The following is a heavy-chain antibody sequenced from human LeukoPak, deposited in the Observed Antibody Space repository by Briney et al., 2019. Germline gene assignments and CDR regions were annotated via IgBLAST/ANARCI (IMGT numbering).Heavy chain of an antibody. J-gene: IGHJ4*02. D-gene: IGHD3-22*01. V-gene: IGHV1-46*01. Sequence: ASVKVSCKASGYTFTSYYMHWVRQAPGQGLEWMGIIDPSGGSTSYAQKFQGRVTMTRDTSTSTVYMELSSLRSDDTAVYYCARTSSGYWSHPDYWGQGTLVTVSS. CDR2: IDPSGGST. CDR1: GYTFTSYY. CDR3: ARTSSGYWSHPDY.